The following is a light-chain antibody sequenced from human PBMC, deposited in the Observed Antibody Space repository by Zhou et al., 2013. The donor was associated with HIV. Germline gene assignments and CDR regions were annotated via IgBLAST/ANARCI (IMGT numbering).Light chain of an antibody. V-gene: IGKV1-5*03. J-gene: IGKJ1*01. Sequence: DIQMTQSPSTLSASVGDRVTTTCRASQSISNWLAWYQQKPGRAPKLLIYKASSLESGVPSRFSGSGSGTEFTLTISSLQPDDFATYYCQQCNSTWMFGQGTKVEIK. CDR1: QSISNW. CDR2: KAS. CDR3: QQCNSTWM.